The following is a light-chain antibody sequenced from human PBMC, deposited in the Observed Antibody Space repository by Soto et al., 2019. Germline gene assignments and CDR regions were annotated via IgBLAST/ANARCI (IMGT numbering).Light chain of an antibody. CDR2: KAS. CDR3: QQYNSLVT. V-gene: IGKV1-5*03. J-gene: IGKJ4*01. Sequence: DIQMTQSPSTLSASVGDRVTITCRASQSFSSWLAWSQQKPGKAPKVLTYKASSVESGVPSRLSGSGSETEFTLTISSLQPDDFATYYCQQYNSLVTFGGGTKVEIK. CDR1: QSFSSW.